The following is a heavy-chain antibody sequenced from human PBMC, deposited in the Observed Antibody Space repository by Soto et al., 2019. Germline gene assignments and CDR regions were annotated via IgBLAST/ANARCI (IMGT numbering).Heavy chain of an antibody. CDR1: GFNFGAYA. J-gene: IGHJ4*02. Sequence: PVGSLRLSCSASGFNFGAYAMSWVRQPPGKGLEWVGFIRRKAYGGTTDYAASVKGRFTISRDDSKSIAYLQMNSLKIEDTAVYYCTRSLAIDFDSWGQGTLVTV. V-gene: IGHV3-49*04. CDR2: IRRKAYGGTT. CDR3: TRSLAIDFDS.